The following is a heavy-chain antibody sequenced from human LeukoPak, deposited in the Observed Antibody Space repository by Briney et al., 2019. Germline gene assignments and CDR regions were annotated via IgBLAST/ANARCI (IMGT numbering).Heavy chain of an antibody. CDR1: GFTFSDHF. CDR2: ARNKANSYSV. V-gene: IGHV3-72*01. CDR3: TREALNHGSGTYYIDSFDF. J-gene: IGHJ4*02. D-gene: IGHD3-10*01. Sequence: GGSLRLSCAASGFTFSDHFMDWVRQAPGKGLEWVGRARNKANSYSVEYAESVRGRFTISRDDSENSLCLQMNSLKTEDTAVYYCTREALNHGSGTYYIDSFDFWGQGTLVTVSS.